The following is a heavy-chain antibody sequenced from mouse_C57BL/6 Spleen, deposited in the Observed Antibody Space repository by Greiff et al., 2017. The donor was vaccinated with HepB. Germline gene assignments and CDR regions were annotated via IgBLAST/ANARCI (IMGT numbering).Heavy chain of an antibody. CDR2: INPNYGTT. V-gene: IGHV1-39*01. CDR1: GYSFTDYN. Sequence: LEESGPELVKPGASVKISCKASGYSFTDYNMNWVKQSNGKSLEWIGVINPNYGTTSYNQKFKGKATLTVDQSSSTAYMQLNSLTSEDSAVYYCGFITTVVATDYWGKGTTLTVSS. D-gene: IGHD1-1*01. CDR3: GFITTVVATDY. J-gene: IGHJ2*01.